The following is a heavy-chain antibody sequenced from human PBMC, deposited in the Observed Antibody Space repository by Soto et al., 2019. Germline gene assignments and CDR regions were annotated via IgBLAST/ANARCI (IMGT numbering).Heavy chain of an antibody. CDR2: IIPIFGTA. D-gene: IGHD6-13*01. Sequence: QVQLVQSGAEVKKPGSSVKVSCKASGGTFSSYAISWVRQAPGQGLEWMGGIIPIFGTANYAQKFQGRVTSTADESTRTAYMELSSLRSEDTAVYYCARDEVVAAGKPYGMDVWGQGTTVTVSS. CDR3: ARDEVVAAGKPYGMDV. CDR1: GGTFSSYA. J-gene: IGHJ6*02. V-gene: IGHV1-69*01.